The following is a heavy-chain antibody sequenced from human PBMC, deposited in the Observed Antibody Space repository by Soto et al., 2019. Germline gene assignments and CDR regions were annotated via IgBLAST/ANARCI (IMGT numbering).Heavy chain of an antibody. CDR3: VRGGRGYTRDDVFDI. Sequence: EVQLVESGGGLVKPGGSLRLSCVDSGFTFSSYSMNWVRQAPGKALEWVSSISAYSSPIFYADSVKGRFTISRDNAKNSLYLQMNSLRAGDTAVYYCVRGGRGYTRDDVFDIWGQGTMVTVSS. CDR1: GFTFSSYS. CDR2: ISAYSSPI. V-gene: IGHV3-21*06. J-gene: IGHJ3*02. D-gene: IGHD2-2*02.